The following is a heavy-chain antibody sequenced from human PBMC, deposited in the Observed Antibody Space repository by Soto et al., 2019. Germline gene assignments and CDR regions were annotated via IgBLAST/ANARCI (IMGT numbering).Heavy chain of an antibody. V-gene: IGHV1-69*12. CDR3: ARDKDRLQLGGNYYYILDV. CDR1: GGTFSTSA. D-gene: IGHD1-1*01. CDR2: IMPVFPTP. J-gene: IGHJ6*02. Sequence: QVQLVQSGAEVKKPGSSVKVSCKTSGGTFSTSAISWVRQAPGQGLERVGGIMPVFPTPEYAQNFQGRVTITADDSTTTAYLELNSLRADDTAVYYCARDKDRLQLGGNYYYILDVWGQGTAITVSS.